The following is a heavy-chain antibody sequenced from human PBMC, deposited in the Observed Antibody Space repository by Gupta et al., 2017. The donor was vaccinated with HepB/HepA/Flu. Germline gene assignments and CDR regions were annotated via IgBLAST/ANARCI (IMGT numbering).Heavy chain of an antibody. V-gene: IGHV3-49*04. Sequence: EVQLVESGGGWVQPGRSLRLSCTAAGFTFGDYAMSWVRQAPGKGLEWVGFIRSKAYGGTTEYAASVKGRFTISRDDSKSIAYLKMSSLKTEDTAVYYCTRGSGSKPAFDFWVQGTMVTVSA. J-gene: IGHJ3*01. CDR3: TRGSGSKPAFDF. CDR1: GFTFGDYA. D-gene: IGHD1-26*01. CDR2: IRSKAYGGTT.